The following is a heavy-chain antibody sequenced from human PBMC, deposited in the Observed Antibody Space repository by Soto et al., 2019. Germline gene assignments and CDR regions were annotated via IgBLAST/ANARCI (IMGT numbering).Heavy chain of an antibody. CDR2: VNPYNGNT. D-gene: IGHD5-18*01. CDR1: GYTFTSYA. Sequence: QVQLVQSGTEVKKPGASVKVSCKASGYTFTSYAISWVRQAPGQGLEWMGWVNPYNGNTNYAQKLQGRVTMTTDTSTSTAYMELRSLRSDDTAVYYCARYTAMALPDAWGQGTLVTVSS. J-gene: IGHJ4*02. CDR3: ARYTAMALPDA. V-gene: IGHV1-18*01.